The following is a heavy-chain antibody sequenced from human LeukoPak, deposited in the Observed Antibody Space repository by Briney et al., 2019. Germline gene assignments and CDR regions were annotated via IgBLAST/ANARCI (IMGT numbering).Heavy chain of an antibody. CDR3: ARGYRDYGGNGVAFYFDY. D-gene: IGHD4-23*01. Sequence: SETLSLTCTVSGASISSYYWSWIRQPAGKGLEWIGRIYPSGSTNYNPSLKSRVAMSIDTSKNQFSLKLSSVTAADTAVYYCARGYRDYGGNGVAFYFDYWGQGTLVTVSS. J-gene: IGHJ4*02. CDR1: GASISSYY. CDR2: IYPSGST. V-gene: IGHV4-4*07.